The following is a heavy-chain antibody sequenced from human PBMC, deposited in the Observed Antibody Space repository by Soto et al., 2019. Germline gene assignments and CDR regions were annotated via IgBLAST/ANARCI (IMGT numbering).Heavy chain of an antibody. CDR2: INWNGGST. V-gene: IGHV3-20*01. CDR3: ARSYYYYYYMDV. Sequence: GGSLRLSCAASGFTFDDYGMSWVRQAPGKGLEWVSGINWNGGSTGYADSVKGRFTISRDNAKNSLYLQMNSLRAEDTALYHCARSYYYYYYMDVWGKGTTVTVSS. CDR1: GFTFDDYG. J-gene: IGHJ6*03.